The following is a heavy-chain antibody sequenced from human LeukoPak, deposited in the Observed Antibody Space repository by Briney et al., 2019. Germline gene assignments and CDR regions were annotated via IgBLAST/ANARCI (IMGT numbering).Heavy chain of an antibody. CDR3: ARGVGATRENWFDP. CDR2: IIPIFGTA. CDR1: GGTFSSYA. V-gene: IGHV1-69*05. J-gene: IGHJ5*02. D-gene: IGHD1-26*01. Sequence: SVKVSCKASGGTFSSYAISWVRQAPGQGLEWMGGIIPIFGTANYAQKFQGRVTMTRDTSTNTVYMDLSSLRSEDTAVYYCARGVGATRENWFDPWGQGTLVTVSS.